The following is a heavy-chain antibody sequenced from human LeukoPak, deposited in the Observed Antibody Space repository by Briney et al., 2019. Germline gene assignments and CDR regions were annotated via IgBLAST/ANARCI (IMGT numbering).Heavy chain of an antibody. Sequence: PSQTLSLTCAVSGGSMSSGGYYWSWIRQPPGQGLESIGYIHYSGTTYYNPSLKSRVTISVDTSKNQFSLKLSSVTAADTAVYYCARTVVMITFGGVIDLQYYYGMDVWGQGTTVTVSS. V-gene: IGHV4-30-2*01. CDR2: IHYSGTT. CDR1: GGSMSSGGYY. J-gene: IGHJ6*02. D-gene: IGHD3-16*02. CDR3: ARTVVMITFGGVIDLQYYYGMDV.